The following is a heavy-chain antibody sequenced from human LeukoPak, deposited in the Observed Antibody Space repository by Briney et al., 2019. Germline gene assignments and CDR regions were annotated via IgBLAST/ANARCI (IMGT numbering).Heavy chain of an antibody. D-gene: IGHD3-22*01. Sequence: ASVKVSCKVSGYTLSELYMHWVRQAPGKGLEWMGGFDPEDGKTIYAQKFQGRVTMTEDTSTDTAYMELSSLRSEDTAVYYCTTELSYDSSGYYFYWGQGTLVTVSS. CDR1: GYTLSELY. CDR2: FDPEDGKT. V-gene: IGHV1-24*01. J-gene: IGHJ4*02. CDR3: TTELSYDSSGYYFY.